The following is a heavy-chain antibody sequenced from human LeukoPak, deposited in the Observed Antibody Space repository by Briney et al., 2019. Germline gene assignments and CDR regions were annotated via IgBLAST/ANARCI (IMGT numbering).Heavy chain of an antibody. CDR1: GFTFSSYA. CDR3: ARDEVDDSSGYPS. V-gene: IGHV3-23*01. D-gene: IGHD3-22*01. J-gene: IGHJ5*02. CDR2: ISGSGGST. Sequence: GGSLRLSCAASGFTFSSYAMSWVRQAPGEGLEWVSAISGSGGSTYYADSEKGRFTISRDNAKNSLYLQMNSLRAEDTALYYCARDEVDDSSGYPSWGQGTLVTVSS.